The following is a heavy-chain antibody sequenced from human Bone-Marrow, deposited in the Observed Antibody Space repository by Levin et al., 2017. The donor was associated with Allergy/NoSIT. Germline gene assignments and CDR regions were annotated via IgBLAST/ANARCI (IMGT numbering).Heavy chain of an antibody. CDR1: GFTFSSYA. V-gene: IGHV3-23*01. D-gene: IGHD3-22*01. J-gene: IGHJ4*02. Sequence: SCAGSGFTFSSYAMSWVRQAPGKGLEWVSSLSGSGDSTYYADSVKGRFTISRDNSKNTLYLQMDSLRVEDTAVYYCAKEYYFDSSGSLFDYWAQGTLVTVSS. CDR2: LSGSGDST. CDR3: AKEYYFDSSGSLFDY.